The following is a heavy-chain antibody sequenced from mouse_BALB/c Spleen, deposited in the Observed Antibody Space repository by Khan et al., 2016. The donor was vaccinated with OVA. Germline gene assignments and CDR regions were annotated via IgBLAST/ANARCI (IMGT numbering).Heavy chain of an antibody. CDR3: ARDPLAY. CDR1: GYTFTSYW. J-gene: IGHJ3*01. V-gene: IGHV1-59*01. Sequence: QVQLQQPGPELVRPGTSVKLSCKASGYTFTSYWMNWIKQTPEQGLEWIGRIDPYDSETHYTQKFKGQATFPVDKSSTTAYLQLTSLPSEDSAVLYCARDPLAYWGQGTLVTVSA. CDR2: IDPYDSET.